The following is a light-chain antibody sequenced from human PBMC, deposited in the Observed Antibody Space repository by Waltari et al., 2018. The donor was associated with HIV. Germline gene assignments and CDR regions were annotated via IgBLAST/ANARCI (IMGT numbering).Light chain of an antibody. CDR3: QQYANWPFT. V-gene: IGKV3-15*01. J-gene: IGKJ5*01. CDR2: DAS. Sequence: EKVMTQSPATLSVSQGERAPFTCRASQSVNNNLAWYQQKPGQAPRLLISDASTRATGIPARFSGSGSGTEFTLTISSLQSEDFAVYFCQQYANWPFTFGQGTRLEIK. CDR1: QSVNNN.